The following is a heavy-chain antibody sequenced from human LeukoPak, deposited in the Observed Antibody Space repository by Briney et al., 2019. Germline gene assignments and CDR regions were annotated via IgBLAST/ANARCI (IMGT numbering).Heavy chain of an antibody. CDR2: IYYSGST. D-gene: IGHD2-2*01. J-gene: IGHJ4*02. V-gene: IGHV4-59*08. CDR1: GDSISIYY. CDR3: ARQSCFSTSCTFDY. Sequence: SETLSLTCTVSGDSISIYYWNWIRQPPGKGLEWIGYIYYSGSTNYNPSLKSRVTISVDTSRNQFSLKLSSVTAADTAVYYCARQSCFSTSCTFDYWGQGTLVIVSS.